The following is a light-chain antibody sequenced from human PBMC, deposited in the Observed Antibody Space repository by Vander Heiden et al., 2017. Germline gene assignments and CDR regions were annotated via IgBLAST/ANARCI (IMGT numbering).Light chain of an antibody. Sequence: QSVLTQPPSASGTPGQRVTISCSGSSSNIGSNYVYWYQQLPGTAPKLLSYRNNQRPSGVPDRFSCSTSGTSASLAISGLRSEDEADYYCAAWDASLSGFWVFGGGTKLTVL. J-gene: IGLJ3*02. V-gene: IGLV1-47*01. CDR3: AAWDASLSGFWV. CDR1: SSNIGSNY. CDR2: RNN.